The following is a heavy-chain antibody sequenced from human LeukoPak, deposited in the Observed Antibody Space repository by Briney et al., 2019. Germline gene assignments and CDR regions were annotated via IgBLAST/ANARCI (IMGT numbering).Heavy chain of an antibody. CDR1: GFTFSSYG. Sequence: PGGSLRLSCAASGFTFSSYGMHWVRQAPGKGLEWVAVIWYGGSNKYYADSVKGRFTISRDNSKNTLYLQMNLLRARDTAVYYCAKSVTNFEWGGGPFDYWGQGTLVTVSS. J-gene: IGHJ4*02. CDR3: AKSVTNFEWGGGPFDY. V-gene: IGHV3-33*06. CDR2: IWYGGSNK. D-gene: IGHD3-3*01.